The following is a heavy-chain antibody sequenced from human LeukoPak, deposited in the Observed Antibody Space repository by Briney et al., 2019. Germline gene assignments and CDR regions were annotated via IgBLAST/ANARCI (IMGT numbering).Heavy chain of an antibody. D-gene: IGHD3-10*01. CDR2: IYPRDFDI. CDR3: SRQPGTPLDY. J-gene: IGHJ4*02. CDR1: GYSFTSYW. Sequence: KPGDSLKISCKASGYSFTSYWIGWVRQLPGKGLEWMGIIYPRDFDITYSPSFQGQVTISVDKSISTAYLQWSSLKASDTAMYYCSRQPGTPLDYWGLGTLVTVPT. V-gene: IGHV5-51*01.